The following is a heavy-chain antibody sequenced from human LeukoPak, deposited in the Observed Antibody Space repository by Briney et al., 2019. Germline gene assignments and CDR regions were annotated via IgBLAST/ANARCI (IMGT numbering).Heavy chain of an antibody. CDR2: IRSKVYGGTT. CDR3: VRDFYYYDSSGHPGWDY. Sequence: GGSLRLSCTASGLTFGDYVMSRVRQPPGKGLERVGSIRSKVYGGTTEYAASVKGRFTISRDNSNGIAYLQMNSLKTEDTAVYYCVRDFYYYDSSGHPGWDYWGQGTLVTVSS. CDR1: GLTFGDYV. V-gene: IGHV3-49*04. J-gene: IGHJ4*02. D-gene: IGHD3-22*01.